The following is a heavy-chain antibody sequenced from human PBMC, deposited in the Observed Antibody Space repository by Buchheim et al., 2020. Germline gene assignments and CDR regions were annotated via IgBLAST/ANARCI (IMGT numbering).Heavy chain of an antibody. CDR2: IRSKANSYAT. V-gene: IGHV3-73*02. CDR3: TRQPYCSSTSCNDY. D-gene: IGHD2-2*01. CDR1: GFTFSGSA. J-gene: IGHJ4*02. Sequence: EVQLVESGGGLVQPGGSLKLSCAASGFTFSGSAMHWVRQASGKGLEWVGRIRSKANSYATEYAASVKGRFTISRDDSKNTAYLQMNSLKTEDTAVYYCTRQPYCSSTSCNDYWGQGTL.